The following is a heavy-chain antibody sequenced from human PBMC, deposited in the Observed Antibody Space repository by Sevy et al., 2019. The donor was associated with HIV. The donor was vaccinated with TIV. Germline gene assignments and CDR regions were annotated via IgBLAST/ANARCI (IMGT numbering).Heavy chain of an antibody. J-gene: IGHJ4*02. CDR2: ISSSSSTI. CDR1: GFTFSSYS. CDR3: ARDGEMTTEGY. D-gene: IGHD4-17*01. Sequence: GGSLRLSCAASGFTFSSYSMNWVRQAPGKGLEWVSYISSSSSTIYYADSVKGRFTISRDNAKNSLYLQMNSLRAEDTAVYYCARDGEMTTEGYWGQGTLVPVSS. V-gene: IGHV3-48*01.